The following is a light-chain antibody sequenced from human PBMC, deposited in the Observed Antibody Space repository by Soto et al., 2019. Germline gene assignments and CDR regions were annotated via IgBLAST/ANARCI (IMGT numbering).Light chain of an antibody. CDR3: QQCGTSPLT. CDR1: QSVTSSY. CDR2: GAS. Sequence: EIVLTQSPGTLSLSPGERATLSCRASQSVTSSYLAWYQQRPGQAPRLLIYGASSRATGIPDRFSGSGSGTDFTLTISRPEPEDFAVYYCQQCGTSPLTFGGGTKLEIK. J-gene: IGKJ4*01. V-gene: IGKV3-20*01.